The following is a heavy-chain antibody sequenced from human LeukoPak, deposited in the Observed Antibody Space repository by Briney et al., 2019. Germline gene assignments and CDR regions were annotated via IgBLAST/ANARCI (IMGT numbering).Heavy chain of an antibody. CDR1: GYTFTSYG. CDR3: ARAADYVWGSYRIFDY. CDR2: ISAYNGNT. J-gene: IGHJ4*02. Sequence: GASVTVSCTASGYTFTSYGISWVRQAPGQGLEWMGWISAYNGNTNYAQKFQGRVTMTRDTSTSTVYMELSSLRSEDTAVYYCARAADYVWGSYRIFDYWGQGTLVTASS. D-gene: IGHD3-16*02. V-gene: IGHV1-18*01.